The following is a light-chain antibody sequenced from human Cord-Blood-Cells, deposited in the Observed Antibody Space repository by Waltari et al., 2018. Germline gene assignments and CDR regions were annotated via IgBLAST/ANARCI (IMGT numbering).Light chain of an antibody. CDR1: QDISNY. Sequence: DIQMTQSPSSLSASVGDRVTITCQASQDISNYLNWYQQKPGKAPKLLIYDASNLETGVPSRFSGIGSGTDFTFTISILHPEYIATYYCQQYDNLPLTFGGGTKVEIK. CDR2: DAS. J-gene: IGKJ4*01. CDR3: QQYDNLPLT. V-gene: IGKV1-33*01.